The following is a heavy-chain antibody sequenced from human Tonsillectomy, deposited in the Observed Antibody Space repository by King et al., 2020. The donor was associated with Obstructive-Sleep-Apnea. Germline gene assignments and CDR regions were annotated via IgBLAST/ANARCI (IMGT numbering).Heavy chain of an antibody. Sequence: LQLQESGPGLVKPSETLSLTCTVSGGSISNYYWSWIRQPPGKGLEWIGYMYYSGNTNFNPSLKSRVTISADTSKIQFSLRLGSVTAADTAVYYCARHRGVEDYGGYGDYFDYWGQGTLVTVSS. CDR3: ARHRGVEDYGGYGDYFDY. CDR2: MYYSGNT. CDR1: GGSISNYY. V-gene: IGHV4-59*08. J-gene: IGHJ4*02. D-gene: IGHD5-12*01.